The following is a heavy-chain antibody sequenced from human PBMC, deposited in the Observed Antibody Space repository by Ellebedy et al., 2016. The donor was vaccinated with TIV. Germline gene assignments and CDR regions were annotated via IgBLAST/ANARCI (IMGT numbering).Heavy chain of an antibody. J-gene: IGHJ4*02. CDR3: ARGGSIEMATINHHYFDY. Sequence: ASVKVSCKASGYTFTSYDINWVRQATGQGLEWMGWMNPNSGNTGYAQKFQGRVTMTRNTSISTAYMELRSLRSDDTAVYYCARGGSIEMATINHHYFDYWGQGTPVTVSS. D-gene: IGHD5-24*01. CDR2: MNPNSGNT. CDR1: GYTFTSYD. V-gene: IGHV1-8*01.